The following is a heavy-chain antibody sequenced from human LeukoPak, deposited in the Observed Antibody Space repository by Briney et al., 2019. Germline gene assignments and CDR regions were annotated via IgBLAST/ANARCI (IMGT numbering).Heavy chain of an antibody. CDR2: ISYTGST. CDR3: ARWNRMIDY. V-gene: IGHV4-59*01. J-gene: IGHJ4*02. D-gene: IGHD1-1*01. Sequence: PSETLSLTCTVSGDSISSYYWSWLRQPPGKGLEWIGYISYTGSTNYNPSLTSRVTISVDTSKNQFSLKLSSVTAADTAVYYCARWNRMIDYWGQGTLVTVSS. CDR1: GDSISSYY.